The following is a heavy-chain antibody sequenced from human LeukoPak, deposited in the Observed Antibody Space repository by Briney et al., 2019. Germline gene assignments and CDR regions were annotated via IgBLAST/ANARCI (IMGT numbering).Heavy chain of an antibody. J-gene: IGHJ4*02. CDR1: GFTFSNYG. CDR3: ARDDCSTTSCLAY. Sequence: PGTSLRLPCAASGFTFSNYGMHWVRQAPGKGLEWVAVIWYDGSKTYYADSVRGRFTISRDDSKNTLFLQMNSLRADDTALCSCARDDCSTTSCLAYWGQGTLVTVSS. D-gene: IGHD2-2*01. CDR2: IWYDGSKT. V-gene: IGHV3-33*01.